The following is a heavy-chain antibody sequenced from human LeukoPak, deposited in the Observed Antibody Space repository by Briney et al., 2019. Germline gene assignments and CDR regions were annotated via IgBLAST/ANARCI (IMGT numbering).Heavy chain of an antibody. CDR1: GFTFSSYA. J-gene: IGHJ4*02. Sequence: PGGSLRLYCAASGFTFSSYAMSWVRQAPGKGLEWVSTISGSGGSTDYADSVKGRFSISRDNSKDTLYVQMSSLRAEDTAVFYCAKSYSYGSGSYYNTFDSWGQGTLVTVSS. CDR2: ISGSGGST. D-gene: IGHD3-10*01. V-gene: IGHV3-23*01. CDR3: AKSYSYGSGSYYNTFDS.